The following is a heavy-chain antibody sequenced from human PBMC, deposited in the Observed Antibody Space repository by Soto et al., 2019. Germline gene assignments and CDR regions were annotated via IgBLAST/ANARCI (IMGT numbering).Heavy chain of an antibody. D-gene: IGHD3-16*01. CDR1: GGSFSGYY. Sequence: QVQLQQWGAGLLKPSETLSLTCAVYGGSFSGYYWSWIRQPPGKGLEWIGEINHSGSTNYNPSLKSRVTISVDTSKNQSSLKLSSVTAADTAVYYCARGGGYDYVLGRTRVDYWGQGTLVTVSS. CDR2: INHSGST. CDR3: ARGGGYDYVLGRTRVDY. V-gene: IGHV4-34*01. J-gene: IGHJ4*02.